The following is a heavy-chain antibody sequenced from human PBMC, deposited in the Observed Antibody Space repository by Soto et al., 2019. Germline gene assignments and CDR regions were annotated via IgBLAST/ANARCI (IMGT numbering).Heavy chain of an antibody. V-gene: IGHV4-30-2*01. D-gene: IGHD3-10*02. CDR1: GGSISSGGYS. CDR2: IYHSGST. J-gene: IGHJ5*02. Sequence: SETLSLTCAVSGGSISSGGYSWSWIRQPPGRGLEWIGYIYHSGSTYYNPSLKSRVTISVDRSKNQFSLKLSSVTAADTAVYYCARARYVPGWFDPWGQGTLVTVSS. CDR3: ARARYVPGWFDP.